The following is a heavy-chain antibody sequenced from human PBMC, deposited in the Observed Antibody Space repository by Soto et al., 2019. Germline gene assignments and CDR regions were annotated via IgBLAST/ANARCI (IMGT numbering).Heavy chain of an antibody. Sequence: QVQLQESGPGLVRPSQTLSLTCTVSGGSVTSGGYYWSWIRHCPGKGLEWIGYIYSSGDTNYNPSLHSRRGMAVNTSKNPFSLPLTSVTVADTAIYYCTGDWGPPVTHGVDLWGQGILVTVSS. J-gene: IGHJ5*02. D-gene: IGHD7-27*01. CDR3: TGDWGPPVTHGVDL. CDR2: IYSSGDT. V-gene: IGHV4-31*03. CDR1: GGSVTSGGYY.